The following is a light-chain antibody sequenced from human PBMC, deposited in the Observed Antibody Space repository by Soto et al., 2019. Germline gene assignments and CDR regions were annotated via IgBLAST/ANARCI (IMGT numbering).Light chain of an antibody. Sequence: DIQMTQSPSTLYASVGDRVTITCRASQSIGASLAWFQQKPGKAPNLLIYKASSLESGVPSRFSGSGSGTEFTLTISTLQPHDFATYYCQQYNKSPLTFGGGTKVEIK. CDR1: QSIGAS. J-gene: IGKJ4*01. V-gene: IGKV1-5*03. CDR2: KAS. CDR3: QQYNKSPLT.